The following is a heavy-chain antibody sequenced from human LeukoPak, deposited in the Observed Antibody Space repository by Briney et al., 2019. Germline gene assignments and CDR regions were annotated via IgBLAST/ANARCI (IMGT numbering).Heavy chain of an antibody. CDR2: ISRSGST. CDR1: SYSISSGYY. Sequence: SETLSLTCTVSSYSISSGYYWGWIRQPPGKGLEWIGSISRSGSTFYNPSLKSRVTISVDTSKNQFSLKLSSVTSADTAVYYCARDLSNSYGRIDYWGLGTLVTVSS. V-gene: IGHV4-38-2*02. CDR3: ARDLSNSYGRIDY. D-gene: IGHD5-18*01. J-gene: IGHJ4*02.